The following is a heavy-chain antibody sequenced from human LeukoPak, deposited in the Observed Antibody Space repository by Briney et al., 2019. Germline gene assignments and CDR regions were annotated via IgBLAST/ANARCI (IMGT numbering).Heavy chain of an antibody. V-gene: IGHV3-66*01. Sequence: GGSLRLSCAASGVSVSSNFMIWVRQAPGKGLEWVSLIYSGGETSYADSVKGRFSISRDNSKNTLYLQMNSLRVEDTAVYYCTRDPPAVAINTYAWGQGTLATVSS. CDR2: IYSGGET. CDR1: GVSVSSNF. CDR3: TRDPPAVAINTYA. D-gene: IGHD6-13*01. J-gene: IGHJ5*02.